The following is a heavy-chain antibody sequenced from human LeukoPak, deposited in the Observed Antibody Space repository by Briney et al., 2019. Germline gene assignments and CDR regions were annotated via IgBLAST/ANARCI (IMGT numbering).Heavy chain of an antibody. CDR2: ISYDGSDK. Sequence: PGGSLRLSCAASGFTFSSYGMHWVRQAPGKGREWVAVISYDGSDKYYAESVKGRFTISRDNAKKTLYLQMSSLRGEDTAVYYCAKEVQLWYHYYGMDVWGQGTTVIVSS. CDR1: GFTFSSYG. V-gene: IGHV3-30*18. J-gene: IGHJ6*02. CDR3: AKEVQLWYHYYGMDV. D-gene: IGHD5-18*01.